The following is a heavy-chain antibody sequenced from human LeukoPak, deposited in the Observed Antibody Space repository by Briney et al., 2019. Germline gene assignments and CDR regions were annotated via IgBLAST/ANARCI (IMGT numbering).Heavy chain of an antibody. CDR3: AKFWSGNFGRDALDI. D-gene: IGHD3-3*01. J-gene: IGHJ3*02. CDR1: GFTFSSYG. Sequence: PGGSLRLSCAASGFTFSSYGMHWVRQAPGKGLEWVAFIRNDGSNKYYADSVKGRFTISRDNSKNTLYLQMNSLRAEDTAVYYCAKFWSGNFGRDALDIWGQGTMVTVSS. V-gene: IGHV3-30*02. CDR2: IRNDGSNK.